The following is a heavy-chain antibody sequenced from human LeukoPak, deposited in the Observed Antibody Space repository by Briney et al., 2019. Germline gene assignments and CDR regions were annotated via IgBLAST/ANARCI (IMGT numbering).Heavy chain of an antibody. CDR2: ISPYGTTI. J-gene: IGHJ3*02. CDR1: GFTFSTNE. V-gene: IGHV3-48*03. D-gene: IGHD6-13*01. CDR3: ARDWEYNNSPDAYDI. Sequence: QPGGSLRLSCAASGFTFSTNEMSLVRQAPGKGLEWVSYISPYGTTIYYADSVKGRFTISRDNAQDSLYLQMNSLRVEDTGIYYCARDWEYNNSPDAYDIWGQGTLVTVSS.